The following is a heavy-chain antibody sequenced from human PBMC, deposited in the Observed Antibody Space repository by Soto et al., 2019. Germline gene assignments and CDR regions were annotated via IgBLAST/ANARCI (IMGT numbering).Heavy chain of an antibody. CDR2: IIPIFGTA. CDR1: GGTFGRYA. V-gene: IGHV1-69*13. Sequence: SVKVSRKPSGGTFGRYAISWVRQAPGQGLEWMGGIIPIFGTANYAQKFEGRVTITADESTSTAYMELSSLRSEDTGLYYCARDCDGSESYPYYCYYYGMDVWGQGTTVTVSS. J-gene: IGHJ6*02. CDR3: ARDCDGSESYPYYCYYYGMDV. D-gene: IGHD3-10*01.